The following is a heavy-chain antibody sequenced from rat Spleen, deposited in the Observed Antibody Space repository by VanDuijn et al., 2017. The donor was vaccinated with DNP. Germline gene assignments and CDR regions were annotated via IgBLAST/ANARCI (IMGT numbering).Heavy chain of an antibody. CDR2: INYSGNT. CDR1: GYSITSNY. Sequence: EVQFQESGPGLVKSSQSLSLTCSVTGYSITSNYWAWIRKFPGNKMEWMGYINYSGNTAYNPSLRSRISITRDTSKNQFFLQLNSVNTEDTAADYCAKGLNFGGYIYSWYFDIWGPGTMVTVSS. V-gene: IGHV3-1*01. D-gene: IGHD1-11*01. J-gene: IGHJ1*01. CDR3: AKGLNFGGYIYSWYFDI.